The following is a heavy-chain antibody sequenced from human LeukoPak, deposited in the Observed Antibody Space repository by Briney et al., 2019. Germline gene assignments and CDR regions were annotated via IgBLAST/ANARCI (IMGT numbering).Heavy chain of an antibody. CDR3: ARDLYSGVPLDY. J-gene: IGHJ4*02. CDR1: GFTFSNYY. V-gene: IGHV3-11*01. CDR2: ISSSGSTI. Sequence: PGGSLRLSCAASGFTFSNYYMSWIRQAPGKGLEWVSYISSSGSTIYYADSVKGRLTISRDNAKNSLYLQMNSLRAEDTAVYYCARDLYSGVPLDYWGQGTLVTVSS. D-gene: IGHD1-26*01.